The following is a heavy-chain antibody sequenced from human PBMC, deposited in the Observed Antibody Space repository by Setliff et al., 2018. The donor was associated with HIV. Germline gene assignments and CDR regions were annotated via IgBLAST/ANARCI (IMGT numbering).Heavy chain of an antibody. CDR1: GFTFSSYE. V-gene: IGHV3-7*05. D-gene: IGHD6-13*01. CDR2: IKQDGSVK. CDR3: ARDRWFSNNWYSDY. Sequence: PGGSLRLSCAASGFTFSSYEMTWVRLAPGKGLEWVANIKQDGSVKNYVDSVRGRFTISRDNAENSLFLQMTGLRPEDTAMYYCARDRWFSNNWYSDYWGQGTLVTVSS. J-gene: IGHJ4*02.